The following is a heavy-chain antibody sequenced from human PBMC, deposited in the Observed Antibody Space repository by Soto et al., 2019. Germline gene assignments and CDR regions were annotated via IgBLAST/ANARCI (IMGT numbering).Heavy chain of an antibody. Sequence: SETLSLTCAVYGGSFSGYYWSWILQPPWKGLEWIGEINHSGSTNYNPSLKSRVTISVDTSKNQFSLKLSSVTAADTAVYYCARGRWSSTSCYVGFDPWGQGTLVTVSS. CDR2: INHSGST. D-gene: IGHD2-2*01. CDR3: ARGRWSSTSCYVGFDP. V-gene: IGHV4-34*01. CDR1: GGSFSGYY. J-gene: IGHJ5*02.